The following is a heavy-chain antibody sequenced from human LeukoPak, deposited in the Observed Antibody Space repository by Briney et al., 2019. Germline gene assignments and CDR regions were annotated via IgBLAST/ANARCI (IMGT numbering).Heavy chain of an antibody. V-gene: IGHV3-23*01. D-gene: IGHD6-13*01. CDR1: GFTFSSYA. Sequence: GRSLRLSCAASGFTFSSYAMSWVRQAPGKGLEWVSSISGSGVGTYYADSVKGRFTISRDNSKNTLYLQMNSLRAEDTALYYCAKGDLYSSSWEYFHHWGQGTLVTASS. J-gene: IGHJ1*01. CDR3: AKGDLYSSSWEYFHH. CDR2: ISGSGVGT.